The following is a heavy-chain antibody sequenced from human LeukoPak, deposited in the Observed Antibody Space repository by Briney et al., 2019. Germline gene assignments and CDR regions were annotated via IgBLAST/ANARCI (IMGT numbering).Heavy chain of an antibody. D-gene: IGHD2-2*01. CDR2: IYPGDSDT. Sequence: GESLKISCKGSGYSFSNYWIGWVRQMPGKGLEWMGIIYPGDSDTRYSPSFQGQVTISADKSISTAYLQWSSLKASDTAMYYCARLVKGDPPIVVGDYWGQGTLVTVSS. CDR1: GYSFSNYW. V-gene: IGHV5-51*01. J-gene: IGHJ4*02. CDR3: ARLVKGDPPIVVGDY.